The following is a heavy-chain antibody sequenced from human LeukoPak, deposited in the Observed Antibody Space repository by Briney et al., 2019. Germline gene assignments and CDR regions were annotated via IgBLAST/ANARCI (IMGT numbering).Heavy chain of an antibody. CDR3: AKEGRPNSGGGYFDY. D-gene: IGHD4-23*01. CDR1: GFTFSIYA. Sequence: PGGSLRLSCAASGFTFSIYAMAWVRQAPGNGLEWVSTLSESGGLAYYADSVKGRFTISRDNSKNTLYLQVNSLRAEDTAVYYCAKEGRPNSGGGYFDYWGQGTLVTVSP. CDR2: LSESGGLA. V-gene: IGHV3-23*01. J-gene: IGHJ4*02.